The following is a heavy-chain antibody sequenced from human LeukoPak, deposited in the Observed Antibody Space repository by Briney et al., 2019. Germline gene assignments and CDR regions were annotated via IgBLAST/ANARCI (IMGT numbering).Heavy chain of an antibody. CDR1: GGSFSGYY. D-gene: IGHD3-3*01. J-gene: IGHJ6*02. Sequence: KPSETLSLTCAVYGGSFSGYYWSWIRQPPGKGLEWIGEINHSGSTNYNPSLESRVTISVDTSKNQFSLKLSSVTAADTAVYYCARFKYDFWSGSRSYYFYGMDVWGQGTTVTVSS. V-gene: IGHV4-34*01. CDR2: INHSGST. CDR3: ARFKYDFWSGSRSYYFYGMDV.